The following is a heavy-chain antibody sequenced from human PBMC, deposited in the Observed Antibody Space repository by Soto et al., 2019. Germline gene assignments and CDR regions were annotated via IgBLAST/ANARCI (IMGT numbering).Heavy chain of an antibody. CDR1: GGSIISYY. CDR3: ARGRPSNYDILTGYSPTYYYYYMDV. Sequence: PSDTLFLTCTVSGGSIISYYWSWIRQPPGKALEWIRYIYYSGSTNYNPSLKSRVTISVDTSKNQFSLKLSSVTAADTAVYCCARGRPSNYDILTGYSPTYYYYYMDVWGKGTTVTVSS. D-gene: IGHD3-9*01. CDR2: IYYSGST. V-gene: IGHV4-59*07. J-gene: IGHJ6*03.